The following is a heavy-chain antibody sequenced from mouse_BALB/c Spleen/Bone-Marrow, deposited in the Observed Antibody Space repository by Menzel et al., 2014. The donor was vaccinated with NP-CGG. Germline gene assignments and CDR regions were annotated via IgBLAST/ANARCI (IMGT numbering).Heavy chain of an antibody. CDR1: GFTFSDYY. CDR2: ISDGGSYT. J-gene: IGHJ4*01. D-gene: IGHD2-1*01. V-gene: IGHV5-4*02. Sequence: EVQLVESGGGLVKPGGSLKLSCAASGFTFSDYYMYWVRQTPEKRLEWVATISDGGSYTYYPDSVKGRFTISRDNAKNTLYLQMSRLKSEDTAMYYCAKGNYGNYGAMDYWGQGTSVTVSS. CDR3: AKGNYGNYGAMDY.